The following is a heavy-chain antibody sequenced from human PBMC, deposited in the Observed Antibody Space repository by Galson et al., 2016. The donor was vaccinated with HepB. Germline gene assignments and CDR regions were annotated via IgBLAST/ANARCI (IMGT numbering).Heavy chain of an antibody. CDR2: ISGSGGST. Sequence: SLRLSCAASGFTFSSYAMSWVRQAPGKGLEWVSAISGSGGSTYYADSVKGRFTISRDNSKNTLYLQMNSLRAEDTAVYYCAKVKTGGDYDFWSLDDWGQGILVTVSS. V-gene: IGHV3-23*01. CDR1: GFTFSSYA. CDR3: AKVKTGGDYDFWSLDD. J-gene: IGHJ4*02. D-gene: IGHD3-3*01.